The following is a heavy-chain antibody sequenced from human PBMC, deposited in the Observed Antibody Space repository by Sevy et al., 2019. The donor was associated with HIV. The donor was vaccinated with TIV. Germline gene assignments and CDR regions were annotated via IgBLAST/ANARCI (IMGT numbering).Heavy chain of an antibody. J-gene: IGHJ5*02. V-gene: IGHV3-48*02. CDR1: GFTFSSYS. CDR3: ARGGIKGYYYDSSGPPNWFDP. D-gene: IGHD3-22*01. Sequence: GGSLRLSCAASGFTFSSYSMNWVRQAPGKGLEWVSYISSSSSTIYYADSVKGRFTISRDNAKNSLYLQMNSLRDEDTAVYYCARGGIKGYYYDSSGPPNWFDPWGQGTLVTVSS. CDR2: ISSSSSTI.